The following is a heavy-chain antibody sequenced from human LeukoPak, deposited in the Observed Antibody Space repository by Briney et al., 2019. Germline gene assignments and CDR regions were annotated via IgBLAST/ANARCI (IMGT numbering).Heavy chain of an antibody. CDR1: GFTFSSYA. V-gene: IGHV3-30*03. D-gene: IGHD3-22*01. CDR3: ARDRGTYDRSAYGY. J-gene: IGHJ4*02. Sequence: GGSLRLSCAASGFTFSSYAMHWVRQAPGKGLEWVALIAYDGSNKYYADSVKGRFTISRDNPKNALYLQMNSLSPEDTAVYFCARDRGTYDRSAYGYWGQGTLVTVSS. CDR2: IAYDGSNK.